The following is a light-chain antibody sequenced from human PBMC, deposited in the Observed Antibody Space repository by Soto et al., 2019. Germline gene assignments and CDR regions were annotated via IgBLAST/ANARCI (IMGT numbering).Light chain of an antibody. CDR3: SSYAGSLYV. Sequence: QSALTQPPSASGSPGQSVTISCTGNSSDVGGYNYVSWYQQHPGKAPKLMIYEVSKRPSGVPDRFSGSKSGNTASLTVSGLQAEDEADYYCSSYAGSLYVFGTRTKVTVL. J-gene: IGLJ1*01. CDR2: EVS. V-gene: IGLV2-8*01. CDR1: SSDVGGYNY.